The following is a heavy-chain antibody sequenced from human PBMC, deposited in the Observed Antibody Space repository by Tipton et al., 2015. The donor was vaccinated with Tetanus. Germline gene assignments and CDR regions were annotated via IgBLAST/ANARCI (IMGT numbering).Heavy chain of an antibody. D-gene: IGHD3-10*02. Sequence: QVQLVQSGAEVKKPGSSVKVSCKASGGTFGSYAISWVQQAPGQGLEWMGGIIPIFGTANYAQKFQGRVTITADESTSTAYMELGSLRSEDTAVYYCARVPYYYERGPFDYWGQGTLVTVSS. CDR3: ARVPYYYERGPFDY. J-gene: IGHJ4*02. CDR2: IIPIFGTA. CDR1: GGTFGSYA. V-gene: IGHV1-69*01.